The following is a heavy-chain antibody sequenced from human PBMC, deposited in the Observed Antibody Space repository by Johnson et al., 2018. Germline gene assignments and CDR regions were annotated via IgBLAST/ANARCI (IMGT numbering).Heavy chain of an antibody. D-gene: IGHD3-22*01. V-gene: IGHV3-9*01. CDR3: AKDTGYDGSSGYYGYFQH. J-gene: IGHJ1*01. CDR1: GFTFDDYA. CDR2: ISWNSGSI. Sequence: VQLVESGGGLVQPGRSLRLSCAASGFTFDDYAMHWVRQAPGKGLEWVSGISWNSGSIGYADSVKGRFTISRDNAKNSLYLQMNSLRAEDTALYYCAKDTGYDGSSGYYGYFQHWGQGTLVTVSS.